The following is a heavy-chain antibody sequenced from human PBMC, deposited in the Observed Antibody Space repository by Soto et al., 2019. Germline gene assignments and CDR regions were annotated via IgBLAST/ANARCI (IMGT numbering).Heavy chain of an antibody. CDR1: GGSISSYY. V-gene: IGHV4-4*07. CDR2: IYTSGST. Sequence: SETLSLTCTVSGGSISSYYWSWIRQPAGKGLELIGRIYTSGSTDHNPSLKSRVTMSVDTYKNQFSLKPSSVTAADTAVYYCARDVYGSSTSGYYYYGMDVWGQGNTVTAP. D-gene: IGHD2-2*01. CDR3: ARDVYGSSTSGYYYYGMDV. J-gene: IGHJ6*02.